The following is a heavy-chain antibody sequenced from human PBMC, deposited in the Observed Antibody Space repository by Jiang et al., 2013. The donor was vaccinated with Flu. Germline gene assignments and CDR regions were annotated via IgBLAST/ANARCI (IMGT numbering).Heavy chain of an antibody. J-gene: IGHJ4*02. V-gene: IGHV5-51*01. CDR3: ARLREVAARPRGYFDY. D-gene: IGHD6-6*01. CDR1: GYSFTSYW. Sequence: SLRISCKASGYSFTSYWLGWVRQMPGKGLEWMGIIHPGDSDTRYSPSLQGQVTISADKSINTAYLQWSSLKASDTAMYYCARLREVAARPRGYFDYWGQGTLVTVSS. CDR2: IHPGDSDT.